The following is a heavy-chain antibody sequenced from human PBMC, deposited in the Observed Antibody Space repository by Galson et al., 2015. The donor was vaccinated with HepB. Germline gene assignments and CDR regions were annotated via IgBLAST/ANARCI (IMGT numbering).Heavy chain of an antibody. D-gene: IGHD6-19*01. CDR3: ARVEQWLGFDY. CDR1: GFTFSSYW. Sequence: SLRLSCAASGFTFSSYWMHWVRQAPGKGLVWVSRINSDGSSTSYADSVKGRFTISRDNAKNTLYLQMNSLRAEDTAVYYCARVEQWLGFDYWGQGTLVTVSS. J-gene: IGHJ4*02. CDR2: INSDGSST. V-gene: IGHV3-74*01.